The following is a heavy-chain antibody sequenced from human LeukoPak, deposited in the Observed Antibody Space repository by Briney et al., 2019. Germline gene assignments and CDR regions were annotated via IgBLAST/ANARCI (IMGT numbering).Heavy chain of an antibody. D-gene: IGHD2-15*01. Sequence: SVKVSCKASGYTFTSYAISWVRQAPGQGLEWMGGIIPIFGTANYAQKFQGRVTITADESTSTAYMELSSLRSEDTAVYYCARGAAATYTRFWDLPYYYYGMDVWGQGTTVTVSS. J-gene: IGHJ6*02. CDR1: GYTFTSYA. CDR2: IIPIFGTA. CDR3: ARGAAATYTRFWDLPYYYYGMDV. V-gene: IGHV1-69*13.